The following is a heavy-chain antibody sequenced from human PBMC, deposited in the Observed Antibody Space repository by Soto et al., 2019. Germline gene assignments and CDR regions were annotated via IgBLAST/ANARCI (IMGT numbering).Heavy chain of an antibody. D-gene: IGHD6-19*01. CDR2: MFYSGST. V-gene: IGHV4-39*01. J-gene: IGHJ5*02. CDR3: AIQRQWLVNWFDP. CDR1: GGSISSSSYY. Sequence: QLQLQESGPGLVKPSETLSLTCTVSGGSISSSSYYWGWIRQPPGKGLEWIGSMFYSGSTYYNPSLKSRVTIAVDTSKNQFSLKLSSVTAADTAVYYCAIQRQWLVNWFDPWGQGTLVTVSS.